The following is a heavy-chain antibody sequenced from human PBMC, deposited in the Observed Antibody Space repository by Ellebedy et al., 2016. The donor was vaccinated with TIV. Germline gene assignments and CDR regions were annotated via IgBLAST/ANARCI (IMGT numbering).Heavy chain of an antibody. D-gene: IGHD6-19*01. V-gene: IGHV3-7*01. Sequence: GESLKISCAASGFTFSSNWMSWVRQAPGKGLELVAKIKEDGSLKYYVDAVKGRFAISRDNAKNSLYLQMNSLRPEDTAVYYCARDRIAVAGRGHIDYWGQGTLVTVSS. CDR3: ARDRIAVAGRGHIDY. J-gene: IGHJ4*02. CDR1: GFTFSSNW. CDR2: IKEDGSLK.